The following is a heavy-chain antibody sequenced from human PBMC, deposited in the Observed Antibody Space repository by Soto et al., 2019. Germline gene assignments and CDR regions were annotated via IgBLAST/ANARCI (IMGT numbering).Heavy chain of an antibody. J-gene: IGHJ2*01. Sequence: XSVKVSCNASGYSFTSYGISCVRQAPGQGLEWMGWISAYNGNTNYAQKLQGRVTMTTDTSTSTAYMELRSLRSDDTAVYYCARYPRGIYYDSSGYPSRNWYFDLWGRGNLVTVSS. V-gene: IGHV1-18*01. CDR2: ISAYNGNT. CDR1: GYSFTSYG. D-gene: IGHD3-22*01. CDR3: ARYPRGIYYDSSGYPSRNWYFDL.